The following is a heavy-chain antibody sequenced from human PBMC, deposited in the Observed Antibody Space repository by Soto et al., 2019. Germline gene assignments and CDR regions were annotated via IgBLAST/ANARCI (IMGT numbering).Heavy chain of an antibody. CDR1: GFTVSSNY. CDR2: IYSGGST. J-gene: IGHJ5*02. Sequence: GGSLRLSCAASGFTVSSNYMSWVRQAPGKGLEWVSVIYSGGSTYYADSVKGRFTISRDNSKNTLYLQMNSLRAEDTAVYYCARGPYYYDTSGYYLWGQGTLVTVSS. D-gene: IGHD3-22*01. V-gene: IGHV3-66*01. CDR3: ARGPYYYDTSGYYL.